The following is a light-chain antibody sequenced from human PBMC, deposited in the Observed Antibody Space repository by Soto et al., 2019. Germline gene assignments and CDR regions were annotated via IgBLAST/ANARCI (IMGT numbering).Light chain of an antibody. CDR3: NSYTRSRAYV. J-gene: IGLJ1*01. CDR2: EFS. Sequence: QSVLAQPASVSGSPGQSITISCTGTSSDGGGYNYVSWYQQQSGKAPKLIIYEFSDRPSGVSNRFSCSKYGNTASLTISGLQAENEADNYCNSYTRSRAYVFGIGPKVTVL. CDR1: SSDGGGYNY. V-gene: IGLV2-14*01.